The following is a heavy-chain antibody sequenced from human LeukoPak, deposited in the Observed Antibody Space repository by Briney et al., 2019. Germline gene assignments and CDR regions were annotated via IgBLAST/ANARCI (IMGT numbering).Heavy chain of an antibody. CDR2: ISYDGSNK. CDR1: GFTFSSYA. D-gene: IGHD6-19*01. J-gene: IGHJ4*02. Sequence: GGSLRLSCAASGFTFSSYAMHWVRQAPGKGLEWVAVISYDGSNKYYADSVKGRFTISRDNSKNTLYLQMNSLRAEDTAVYYCANSPIGSSGWYDYWGQGTLVTVSS. V-gene: IGHV3-30-3*01. CDR3: ANSPIGSSGWYDY.